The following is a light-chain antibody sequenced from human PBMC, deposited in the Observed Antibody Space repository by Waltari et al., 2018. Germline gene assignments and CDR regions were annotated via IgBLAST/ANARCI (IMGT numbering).Light chain of an antibody. CDR1: RNDVGGYTY. CDR2: DVT. V-gene: IGLV2-14*03. Sequence: QSALTQPASVSGSPGQQSTISCTGTRNDVGGYTYVSWYQQHPARAPNLMIYDVTNRPSGVSNRFSGSKSGNTASLTISGLQAEDEADYYCSSYTSSSTVVFGGGTKLTVL. J-gene: IGLJ2*01. CDR3: SSYTSSSTVV.